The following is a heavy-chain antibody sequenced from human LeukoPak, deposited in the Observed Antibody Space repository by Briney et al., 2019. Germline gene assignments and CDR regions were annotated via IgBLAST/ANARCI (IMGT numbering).Heavy chain of an antibody. V-gene: IGHV1-46*01. CDR2: INPSGGST. J-gene: IGHJ5*02. CDR1: GYTFTSYY. CDR3: ARSDYYDSSGYYYFWSSAVGWFDP. Sequence: ASVTVSCTASGYTFTSYYMHWVRQAPGQGLEWMGIINPSGGSTSYAQKFQGRVTMTRDTSTSTVYMELSSLRSEDTAVYYCARSDYYDSSGYYYFWSSAVGWFDPWGQGTLVTVSS. D-gene: IGHD3-22*01.